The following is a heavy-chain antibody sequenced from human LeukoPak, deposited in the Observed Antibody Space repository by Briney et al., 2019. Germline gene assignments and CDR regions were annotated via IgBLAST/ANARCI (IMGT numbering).Heavy chain of an antibody. V-gene: IGHV3-66*01. CDR3: ARIVYENYLWFDP. CDR1: GFTFSSYA. D-gene: IGHD1-7*01. J-gene: IGHJ5*02. CDR2: IYSGGST. Sequence: GGSLRLSCAASGFTFSSYAMSWVRQAPGKGLEWVSVIYSGGSTYYADSVKGRFTISRDNSKNTLYLPMNSLRAEDTAVYYCARIVYENYLWFDPWGQGTLVTVSS.